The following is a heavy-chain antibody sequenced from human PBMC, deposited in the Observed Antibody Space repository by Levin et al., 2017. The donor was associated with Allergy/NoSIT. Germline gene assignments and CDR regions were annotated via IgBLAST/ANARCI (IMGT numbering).Heavy chain of an antibody. CDR2: IYFAGHT. CDR3: GRWGGGFTPYYFDF. CDR1: GGPISTYY. Sequence: SETLSLICTVSGGPISTYYWSWIRQPPGKGLEWIGYIYFAGHTQYNPSLESRVTISVDTSKNQFSLKLNSVAAADTAVYYGGRWGGGFTPYYFDFWGRGTLVTVSS. D-gene: IGHD3-16*01. V-gene: IGHV4-59*01. J-gene: IGHJ4*02.